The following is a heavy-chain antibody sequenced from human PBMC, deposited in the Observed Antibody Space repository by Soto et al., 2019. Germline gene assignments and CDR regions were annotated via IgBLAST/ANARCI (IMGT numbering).Heavy chain of an antibody. D-gene: IGHD3-9*01. Sequence: EGSRKGSGGTFSSFTISWVGQGPGQGVGGVGRIIPVFGVSDLAHNLQGRNTITADKSTYTAYMELSNLRSDDTAVYYCARDFGEAETGYSTNNIFDHWGQGTLVTVSS. CDR2: IIPVFGVS. J-gene: IGHJ4*02. CDR3: ARDFGEAETGYSTNNIFDH. V-gene: IGHV1-69*04. CDR1: GGTFSSFT.